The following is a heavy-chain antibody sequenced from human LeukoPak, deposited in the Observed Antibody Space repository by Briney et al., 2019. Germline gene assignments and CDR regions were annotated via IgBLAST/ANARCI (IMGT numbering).Heavy chain of an antibody. CDR1: GFTFSDYN. Sequence: PGGSLRLSCAASGFTFSDYNMNWVRQAPGKGREWGSYITNSGSTIHHEDSVKGRFTISRDNAKKPLYLKINSLRAEDTVVYYCARPIGLTGGGVEVWGPGNPVTVSS. J-gene: IGHJ6*02. CDR3: ARPIGLTGGGVEV. CDR2: ITNSGSTI. D-gene: IGHD3-9*01. V-gene: IGHV3-11*01.